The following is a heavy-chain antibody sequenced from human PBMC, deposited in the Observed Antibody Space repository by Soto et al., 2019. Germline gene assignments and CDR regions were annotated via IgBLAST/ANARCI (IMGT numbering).Heavy chain of an antibody. J-gene: IGHJ3*02. CDR2: ISYDGTNK. CDR3: AKGLGWRVLGDAFDI. Sequence: GGSLRLSCAASGITFSSYGMHWVRQAPGKGLEWAVVISYDGTNKYYGDSVKGRFSISRDNSKNTLYLQMNSLRAEDTAAYYCAKGLGWRVLGDAFDIWGQGTMVTVSS. CDR1: GITFSSYG. D-gene: IGHD3-16*01. V-gene: IGHV3-30*18.